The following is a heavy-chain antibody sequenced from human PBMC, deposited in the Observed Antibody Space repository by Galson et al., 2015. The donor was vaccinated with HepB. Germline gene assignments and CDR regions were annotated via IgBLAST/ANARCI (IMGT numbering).Heavy chain of an antibody. CDR1: GFTFSSYW. CDR2: INGDGSST. Sequence: SLRLSCAASGFTFSSYWMHWVRQAPGKGLEWVSRINGDGSSTSYADSVKGRFTISRDNAKNTLYLQMNSLRAEDTAVYDCARDLTYYDILTGSFVKYFDYWGQGTLVTVSS. J-gene: IGHJ4*02. V-gene: IGHV3-74*01. CDR3: ARDLTYYDILTGSFVKYFDY. D-gene: IGHD3-9*01.